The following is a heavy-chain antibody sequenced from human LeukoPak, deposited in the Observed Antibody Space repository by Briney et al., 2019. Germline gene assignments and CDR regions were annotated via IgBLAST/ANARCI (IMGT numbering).Heavy chain of an antibody. J-gene: IGHJ4*02. V-gene: IGHV1-18*01. D-gene: IGHD3-10*01. CDR2: ISAYNGNT. CDR1: GYTFTSYG. Sequence: ASVKVSCKASGYTFTSYGISWVRQAPGQGLEWMGWISAYNGNTNYAQKLQGRVTMTTDTSTNTAYMELRSLRSDGTAVYYCARDAPRYYYGSGSNFDYWGQGTLVTVSS. CDR3: ARDAPRYYYGSGSNFDY.